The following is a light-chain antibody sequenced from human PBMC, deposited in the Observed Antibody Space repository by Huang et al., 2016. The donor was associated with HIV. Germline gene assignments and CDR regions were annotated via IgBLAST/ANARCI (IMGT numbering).Light chain of an antibody. CDR1: QSVSSY. CDR3: QQRSNWPPT. Sequence: EIVLTQSPATLSLSPGERATLSCRASQSVSSYLAWYQQKAGQAPRLLIYDASNRSTGIPARFSGSGSGTDCTLTISSLEPEDFAVYYCQQRSNWPPTFGGGTKVEIK. J-gene: IGKJ4*01. CDR2: DAS. V-gene: IGKV3-11*01.